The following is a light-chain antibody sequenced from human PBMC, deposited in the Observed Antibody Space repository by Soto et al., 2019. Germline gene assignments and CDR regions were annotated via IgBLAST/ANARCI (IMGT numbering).Light chain of an antibody. CDR3: LQYGGLPRT. Sequence: EIVWTQSPGTLSLSPGARATLSCRASQSVRSSYVAWYQQKAGQAPRLLIYGASSRATGIPDRFSGSGSGTDFTLTISRLEPEDFAMYFCLQYGGLPRTFGPGTKVEIK. J-gene: IGKJ1*01. CDR2: GAS. V-gene: IGKV3-20*01. CDR1: QSVRSSY.